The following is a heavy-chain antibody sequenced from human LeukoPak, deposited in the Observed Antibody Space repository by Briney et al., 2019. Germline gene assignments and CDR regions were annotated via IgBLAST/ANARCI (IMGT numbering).Heavy chain of an antibody. CDR2: IEHDGSEK. J-gene: IGHJ4*02. CDR3: ARALSHCLDY. CDR1: GFNFSNYW. V-gene: IGHV3-7*01. D-gene: IGHD2-15*01. Sequence: GGSLRLSCIVSGFNFSNYWMNWVRQAPGKGLEWVANIEHDGSEKYYVDSVKGRFSISRDNAKKSLYLQMNSLRVEDTAVYYCARALSHCLDYWGQGTLVTVSS.